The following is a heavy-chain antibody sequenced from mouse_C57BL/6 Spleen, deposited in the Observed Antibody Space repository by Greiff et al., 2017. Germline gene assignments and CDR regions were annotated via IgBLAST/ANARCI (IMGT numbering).Heavy chain of an antibody. CDR3: ARDLSWFAY. Sequence: EVQLVESGGGLVKPGGSLKLSCAASGFTFSDYGMHWVRQAPEKGLEWVAYISSGSSTIYYADTVKGRFTISRDNAKNPLFLQMTSLRSEDTALYYCARDLSWFAYWGQGTLVTVSA. CDR1: GFTFSDYG. J-gene: IGHJ3*01. V-gene: IGHV5-17*01. CDR2: ISSGSSTI.